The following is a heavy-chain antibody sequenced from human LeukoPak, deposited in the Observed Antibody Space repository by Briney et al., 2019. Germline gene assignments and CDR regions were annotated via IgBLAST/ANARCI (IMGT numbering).Heavy chain of an antibody. CDR3: AKPGGNSRQNFDY. CDR1: GFTVSSYG. V-gene: IGHV3-73*01. Sequence: GGSLRLSCAASGFTVSSYGMSWVRQASGKGLEWVGRIRSKANSYATAYAASVKDRFTISRDDSKNTAYLQMNSLKTEDTAVYYCAKPGGNSRQNFDYWGQGTLVTVSS. J-gene: IGHJ4*02. D-gene: IGHD4-23*01. CDR2: IRSKANSYAT.